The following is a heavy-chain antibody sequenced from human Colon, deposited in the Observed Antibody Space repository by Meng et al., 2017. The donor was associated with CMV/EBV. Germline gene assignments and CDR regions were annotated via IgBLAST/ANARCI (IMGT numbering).Heavy chain of an antibody. D-gene: IGHD2-15*01. CDR1: GFTLSSYW. V-gene: IGHV3-7*01. CDR3: ARRIGDYFDY. Sequence: GGSLRLSCAASGFTLSSYWMSWVRQAPGKGLEWVANIKQDGSEKYYVDSVKGRFTISRDNAKNSLYLQMNSLRAEDTAVYYCARRIGDYFDYWGQGTLVTVSS. CDR2: IKQDGSEK. J-gene: IGHJ4*02.